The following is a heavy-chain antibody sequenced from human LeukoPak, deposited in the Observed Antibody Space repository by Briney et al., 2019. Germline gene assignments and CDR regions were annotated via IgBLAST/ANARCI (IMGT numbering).Heavy chain of an antibody. CDR3: VRDDDRPDNGLDY. CDR2: ITLDGIST. Sequence: PGGFLRLSCAASGFPFRSYAMHWVRQAPGKGLEYVSAITLDGISTYYANSVKGRFTISRDNSKNTLYLQMNSLRAEDTAVYYCVRDDDRPDNGLDYWGQGTLVTVSS. D-gene: IGHD3-22*01. CDR1: GFPFRSYA. J-gene: IGHJ4*02. V-gene: IGHV3-64*01.